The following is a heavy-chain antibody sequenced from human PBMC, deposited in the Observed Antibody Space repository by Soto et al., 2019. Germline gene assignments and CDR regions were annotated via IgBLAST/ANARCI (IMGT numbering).Heavy chain of an antibody. V-gene: IGHV1-3*01. CDR2: INAANGAT. Sequence: QVQFVQSGAEVKKPGASVKVSCKASGYTFTAYTIHWVRQAPGQSLEWMGWINAANGATKYSEKFQGRVTITSDTYAWTAYMDLRSLSSKDTAAYFCARVTLGAFGSAVYWGQGTLVTVSS. J-gene: IGHJ4*02. D-gene: IGHD1-26*01. CDR1: GYTFTAYT. CDR3: ARVTLGAFGSAVY.